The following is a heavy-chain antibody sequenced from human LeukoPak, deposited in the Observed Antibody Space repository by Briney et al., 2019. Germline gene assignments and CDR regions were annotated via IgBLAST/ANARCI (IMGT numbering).Heavy chain of an antibody. J-gene: IGHJ4*02. CDR1: GYTFTGYY. CDR3: ARASGSSGWYPASFDY. D-gene: IGHD6-19*01. V-gene: IGHV1-2*04. Sequence: ASVKVSCKASGYTFTGYYMHWVRQAPGQGLEWMGWINPNSGGTNYAQKFQGWVTMTRDTSISTAYMELSRLRSDDTAVYYCARASGSSGWYPASFDYWGQGTLVTVSS. CDR2: INPNSGGT.